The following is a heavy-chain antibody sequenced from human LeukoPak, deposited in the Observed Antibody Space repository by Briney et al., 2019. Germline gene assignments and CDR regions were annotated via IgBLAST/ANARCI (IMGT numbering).Heavy chain of an antibody. CDR1: GFTVSSNY. Sequence: GGSLRLSCAASGFTVSSNYMSWVRQAPGKGLEWVSVIYSGGSTYYADSVKGRFTITRDNSKNTLYLQMNSLRAEDTAVYYCAKDIYDYVWGSYRSHPVYYFDYWGQGTLVTVSS. J-gene: IGHJ4*02. D-gene: IGHD3-16*02. CDR3: AKDIYDYVWGSYRSHPVYYFDY. V-gene: IGHV3-53*01. CDR2: IYSGGST.